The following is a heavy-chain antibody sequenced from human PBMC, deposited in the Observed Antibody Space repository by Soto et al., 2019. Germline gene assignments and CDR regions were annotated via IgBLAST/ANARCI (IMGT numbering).Heavy chain of an antibody. Sequence: PSETLSLTCAVSGGSISSGGYSWSWIRQAPGKGLEWIGYIYHSGSTYYNPSLKSRVTISVDTSKNQFSLKLSSVTAADTAVYYCASPKIAFYNWFDPWGQGTLVTVS. V-gene: IGHV4-30-2*01. CDR1: GGSISSGGYS. D-gene: IGHD3-3*02. CDR3: ASPKIAFYNWFDP. J-gene: IGHJ5*02. CDR2: IYHSGST.